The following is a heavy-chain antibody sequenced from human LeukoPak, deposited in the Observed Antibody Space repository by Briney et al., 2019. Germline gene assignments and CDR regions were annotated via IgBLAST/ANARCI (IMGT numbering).Heavy chain of an antibody. CDR1: GFTFSSYS. J-gene: IGHJ3*02. Sequence: GGSLRLSCAASGFTFSSYSMNWVRQAPGKVREGVSSISSSSSYIYYADSVKGRFTISRDNAKNSLYLQMNSLRAEDTAVYYCAGERDSGSSWPGAFDIWGQGTMVTVSS. V-gene: IGHV3-21*01. CDR2: ISSSSSYI. D-gene: IGHD6-13*01. CDR3: AGERDSGSSWPGAFDI.